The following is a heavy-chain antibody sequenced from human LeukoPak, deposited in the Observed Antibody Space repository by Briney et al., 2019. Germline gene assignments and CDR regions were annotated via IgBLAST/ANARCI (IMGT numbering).Heavy chain of an antibody. CDR3: ARGTLRWHLDQ. Sequence: SETLSLTCAVYGGSFSGYYWSWVRQPPGKGLEWIGEINHSGSTNYNPSLKNRVTISVDTSKIQFSLRLTSVTAADTAVYYCARGTLRWHLDQWGQGTLVTVSS. D-gene: IGHD4-23*01. CDR1: GGSFSGYY. CDR2: INHSGST. V-gene: IGHV4-34*01. J-gene: IGHJ4*02.